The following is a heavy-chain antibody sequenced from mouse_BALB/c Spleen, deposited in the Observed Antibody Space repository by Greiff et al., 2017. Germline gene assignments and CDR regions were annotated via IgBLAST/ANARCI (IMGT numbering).Heavy chain of an antibody. D-gene: IGHD2-3*01. CDR3: ASTHDGYHYYAMDY. CDR2: IDPANGNT. J-gene: IGHJ4*01. CDR1: GFNIKDTY. Sequence: EVKLQESGAELVKPGASVKLSCTASGFNIKDTYMHWVKQRPEQGLEWIGRIDPANGNTKYDPKFQGKATITADTSSNTAYLQLSSLTSEDTAVYYCASTHDGYHYYAMDYWGQGTSVTVSS. V-gene: IGHV14-3*02.